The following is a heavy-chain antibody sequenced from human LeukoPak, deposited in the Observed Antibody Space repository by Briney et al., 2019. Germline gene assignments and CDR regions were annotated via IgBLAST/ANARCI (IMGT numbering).Heavy chain of an antibody. CDR1: GGSISSYY. V-gene: IGHV4-59*01. CDR2: IYYSGST. CDR3: ARPLYSSGWYALDY. J-gene: IGHJ4*02. Sequence: PSETLSLTCTVSGGSISSYYWSWLRQPPGKGLEWIGYIYYSGSTNYNPSLKSRVTISVDTSKNQFSLKLSSVTAADTAVYYCARPLYSSGWYALDYWGQGTLVTVSS. D-gene: IGHD6-19*01.